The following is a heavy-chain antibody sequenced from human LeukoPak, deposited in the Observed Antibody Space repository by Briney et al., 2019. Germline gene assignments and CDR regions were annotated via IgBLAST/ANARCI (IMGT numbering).Heavy chain of an antibody. CDR3: ARSIRQSSSSTGRVLGGYYYYYYMDV. CDR2: IKQDGSEK. V-gene: IGHV3-7*01. Sequence: PWGSLRLSCAASGFTFSSYWMSLVRQAPGKGVEGVANIKQDGSEKYYVDSVKGRFTISRDNAKNSLYLQMNSLRAEDTAVYYCARSIRQSSSSTGRVLGGYYYYYYMDVWGKGTTVTISS. J-gene: IGHJ6*03. CDR1: GFTFSSYW. D-gene: IGHD6-19*01.